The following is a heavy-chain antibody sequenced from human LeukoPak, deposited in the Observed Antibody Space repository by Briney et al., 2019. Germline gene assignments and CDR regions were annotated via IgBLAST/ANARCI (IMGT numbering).Heavy chain of an antibody. V-gene: IGHV3-23*01. CDR2: ISGSGGST. CDR3: AKDGGEYYDILTGYYPRLYYMDV. J-gene: IGHJ6*03. Sequence: GGSLRLSCVASGFTFSTYGMSWVPQAPGKGLQWVSSISGSGGSTYYADSVKGRFTISRDNSKNTLYLQMNSLRAEDTAVYYCAKDGGEYYDILTGYYPRLYYMDVWGKGTTVTISS. CDR1: GFTFSTYG. D-gene: IGHD3-9*01.